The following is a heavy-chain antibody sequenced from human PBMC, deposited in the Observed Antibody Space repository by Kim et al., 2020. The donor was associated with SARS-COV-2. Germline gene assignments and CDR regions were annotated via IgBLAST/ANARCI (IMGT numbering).Heavy chain of an antibody. V-gene: IGHV3-30*01. J-gene: IGHJ4*02. CDR3: ARDNGLGQFDY. Sequence: YYADSVKGRFTISRDNSKNTMFLQMDSLRAEDTAVYYCARDNGLGQFDYWGQGTLVTVSS. D-gene: IGHD2-8*01.